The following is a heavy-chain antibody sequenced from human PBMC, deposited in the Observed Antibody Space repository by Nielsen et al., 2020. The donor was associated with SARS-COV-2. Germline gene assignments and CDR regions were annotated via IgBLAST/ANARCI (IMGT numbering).Heavy chain of an antibody. J-gene: IGHJ4*02. D-gene: IGHD6-19*01. CDR1: GFTFADYA. V-gene: IGHV3-9*01. CDR2: IRWNSGSI. Sequence: GGSLRLSCPASGFTFADYAMHWVRHAPGKGLEWVSGIRWNSGSIGYADSVKGRFTISRDNAKNSLYLQMNSLRAEDTALYHCARDPSSSGWYSDYWGQGTLVTVSS. CDR3: ARDPSSSGWYSDY.